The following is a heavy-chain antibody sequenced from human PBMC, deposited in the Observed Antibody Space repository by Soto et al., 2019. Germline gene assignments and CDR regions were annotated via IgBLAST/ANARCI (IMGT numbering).Heavy chain of an antibody. CDR1: GGSVSSDTHY. Sequence: PSETLSLTCTVPGGSVSSDTHYWSWIRQPPGKRLEWIGFIYSGGSTNYNPSLKSRVTMSVDTSKNQFSLKLRSVIVADTAVYHCARFVRSCSGTTCYTRADVWGQGTTVTVSS. V-gene: IGHV4-61*01. CDR3: ARFVRSCSGTTCYTRADV. D-gene: IGHD2-2*02. J-gene: IGHJ6*02. CDR2: IYSGGST.